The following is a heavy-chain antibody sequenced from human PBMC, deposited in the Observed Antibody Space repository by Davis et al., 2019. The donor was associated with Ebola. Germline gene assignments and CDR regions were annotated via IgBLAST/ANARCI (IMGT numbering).Heavy chain of an antibody. CDR1: GYSFKNYG. Sequence: ASVKVSCKASGYSFKNYGINWVRQAPGQGLEWVAWISPYSGGTNYAQNFQGRVTMTRNTSISTAYMELSSLRSEDTAVYYCARGRPRYSSSYNWFDPWGQGTLVTVSS. D-gene: IGHD6-6*01. CDR2: ISPYSGGT. V-gene: IGHV1-8*01. CDR3: ARGRPRYSSSYNWFDP. J-gene: IGHJ5*02.